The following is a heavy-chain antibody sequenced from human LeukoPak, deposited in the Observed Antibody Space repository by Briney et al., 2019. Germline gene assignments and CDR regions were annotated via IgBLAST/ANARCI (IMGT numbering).Heavy chain of an antibody. J-gene: IGHJ4*02. Sequence: SETLSLTCTVSGGSISSSDYYWGWIRQPPGKGLEWIGSISYSGSTYYNPSLKSRITISVDTSKNQFSLRVSSLTAADAAVYYCARQRITFGGVISIFDSWGQGTLVTVSS. V-gene: IGHV4-39*01. CDR1: GGSISSSDYY. CDR2: ISYSGST. CDR3: ARQRITFGGVISIFDS. D-gene: IGHD3-16*02.